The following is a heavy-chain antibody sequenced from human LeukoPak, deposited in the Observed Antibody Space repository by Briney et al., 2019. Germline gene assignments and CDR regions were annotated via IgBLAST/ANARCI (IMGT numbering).Heavy chain of an antibody. Sequence: GRSLRLSCAAXGXXXXXXXIHWVRQXPXXXXXXXXVFSWNSGSIRFAVSVKCRFTISRDNAKNSLYLQMNSLRAEDTALYYCARAFGVTCISTICYSFDYWGQGTLVTVSS. CDR1: GXXXXXXX. J-gene: IGHJ4*02. D-gene: IGHD2-2*02. CDR2: FSWNSGSI. CDR3: ARAFGVTCISTICYSFDY. V-gene: IGHV3-9*01.